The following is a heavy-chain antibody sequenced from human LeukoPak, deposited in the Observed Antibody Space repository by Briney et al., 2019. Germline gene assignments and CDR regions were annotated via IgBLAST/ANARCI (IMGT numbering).Heavy chain of an antibody. D-gene: IGHD6-19*01. J-gene: IGHJ4*02. CDR3: ARGGPGSSGWFFDY. V-gene: IGHV1-2*02. CDR1: GYIFTDYY. CDR2: INPHSGGT. Sequence: GASVKVSCKASGYIFTDYYMHWVRQAPGQGLEWMGWINPHSGGTKYAQKFQGRVTMTRDTSITTAYMEVSRLRSDDTAVYYCARGGPGSSGWFFDYWGQGTLVSVSS.